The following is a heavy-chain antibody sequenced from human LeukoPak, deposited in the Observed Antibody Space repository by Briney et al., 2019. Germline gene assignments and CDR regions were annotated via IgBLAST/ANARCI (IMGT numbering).Heavy chain of an antibody. V-gene: IGHV3-53*01. CDR1: GFTVRNYC. CDR2: IYGDGST. Sequence: GGSLRLSCAASGFTVRNYCMSWVRQAPGKGLEWVAVIYGDGSTYYADSVKGRFTISSDNLKNTLSLQMDSLRAADTAMYYCARGSPVASGRYSIYSSWGQGTLVTVSS. CDR3: ARGSPVASGRYSIYSS. D-gene: IGHD3-10*01. J-gene: IGHJ5*02.